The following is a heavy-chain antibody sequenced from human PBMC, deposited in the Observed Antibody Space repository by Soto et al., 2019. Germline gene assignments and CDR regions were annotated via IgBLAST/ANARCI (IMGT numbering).Heavy chain of an antibody. CDR1: GGSFSSYA. CDR2: IIPIFGTA. J-gene: IGHJ5*02. Sequence: ASVKVSYEAFGGSFSSYAISWVRQAPGQGLEWMGGIIPIFGTANYAQKFQGRVTITADESTSTAYMELSSLRSEDTAVYYCARDPPHSSGQINWFDPWGQGTLVTVSS. D-gene: IGHD6-19*01. CDR3: ARDPPHSSGQINWFDP. V-gene: IGHV1-69*13.